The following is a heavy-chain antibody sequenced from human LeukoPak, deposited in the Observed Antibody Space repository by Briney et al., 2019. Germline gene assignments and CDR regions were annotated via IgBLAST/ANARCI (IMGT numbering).Heavy chain of an antibody. V-gene: IGHV5-51*01. CDR2: IYPGDSDT. CDR3: ARLYYYDSSGYPTHDAFDI. J-gene: IGHJ3*02. CDR1: GYSFTSYW. D-gene: IGHD3-22*01. Sequence: GESLKISCKGSGYSFTSYWIGWVRQMPGKGLERMGIIYPGDSDTRYSPSFQGQVTISADKSISTAYLQWSSLKASDTAMYYCARLYYYDSSGYPTHDAFDIWGQGTMVTVSS.